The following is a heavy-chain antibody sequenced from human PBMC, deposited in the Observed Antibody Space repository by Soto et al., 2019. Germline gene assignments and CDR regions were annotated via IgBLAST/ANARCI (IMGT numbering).Heavy chain of an antibody. CDR1: GGTFSSYA. D-gene: IGHD5-12*01. J-gene: IGHJ4*02. CDR3: VRDSPIGSTFSGYDGIDY. CDR2: IIPIFGTA. V-gene: IGHV1-69*06. Sequence: SVKVYCKASGGTFSSYAISWVRQENGQGLEWMGGIIPIFGTANYAQKFQGRVTITADKSTGTAYMELNSLRSEDTAVYYCVRDSPIGSTFSGYDGIDYWGQGTLVTVSS.